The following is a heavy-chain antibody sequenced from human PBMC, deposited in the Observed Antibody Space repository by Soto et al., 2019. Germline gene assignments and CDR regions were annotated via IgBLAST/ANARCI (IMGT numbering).Heavy chain of an antibody. J-gene: IGHJ3*02. CDR1: GFTFSSYG. D-gene: IGHD3-3*01. V-gene: IGHV3-33*01. CDR2: IWYDGSNK. Sequence: PGGSLRLSCAASGFTFSSYGMHWVRQAPGKGLEWVAVIWYDGSNKYYADSVKGRFTISRDNSKNTLYLQMNSLRAEDTAVYYCARDANYDFPDSEAFDIWGQGTMVTVSS. CDR3: ARDANYDFPDSEAFDI.